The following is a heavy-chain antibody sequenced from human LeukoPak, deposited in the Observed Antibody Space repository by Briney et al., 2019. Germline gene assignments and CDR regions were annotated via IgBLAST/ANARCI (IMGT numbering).Heavy chain of an antibody. J-gene: IGHJ4*02. V-gene: IGHV4-39*02. D-gene: IGHD6-6*01. CDR2: IYYSGST. Sequence: PSETLSLACTVSGGSISSSSYYWGWIRQPPGKGLEWIGSIYYSGSTYYNPSLKSRVTISVDTSKNQFSLKLSSVTAADTAVYYCAREESSSSGYYFDYWGQGALVTVSS. CDR1: GGSISSSSYY. CDR3: AREESSSSGYYFDY.